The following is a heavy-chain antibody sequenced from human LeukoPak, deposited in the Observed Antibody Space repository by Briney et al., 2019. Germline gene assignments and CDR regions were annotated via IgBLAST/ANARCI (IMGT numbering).Heavy chain of an antibody. CDR3: AKVATNAYFDY. CDR1: GLTFHTTD. J-gene: IGHJ4*02. CDR2: TLYGGTTT. V-gene: IGHV3-23*01. Sequence: AGTLTLTCVDSGLTFHTTDSTWVRQAPGKGLECISETLYGGTTTYYAASVKRRFTLSRDNASNTLYLQMDSLRAEDAAVYYCAKVATNAYFDYWGQGTLVTVSS.